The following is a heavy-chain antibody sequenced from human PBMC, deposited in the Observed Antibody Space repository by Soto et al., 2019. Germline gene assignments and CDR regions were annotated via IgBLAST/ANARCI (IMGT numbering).Heavy chain of an antibody. CDR1: GYTFTGYY. Sequence: GASVKVSCKASGYTFTGYYMHWVRQAPGQGLEWMGWINPNSGGTNYAQKFQGWVIMTRDTSISTAYMELSRLRSDDTAVYYCARDLLTGYSSSWYGPDPEYGMDVWGQGTTVTVSS. CDR2: INPNSGGT. V-gene: IGHV1-2*04. CDR3: ARDLLTGYSSSWYGPDPEYGMDV. J-gene: IGHJ6*02. D-gene: IGHD6-13*01.